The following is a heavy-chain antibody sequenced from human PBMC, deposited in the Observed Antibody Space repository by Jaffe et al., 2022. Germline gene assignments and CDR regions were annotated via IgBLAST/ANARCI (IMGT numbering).Heavy chain of an antibody. V-gene: IGHV2-5*04. CDR2: VFWDEEV. J-gene: IGHJ4*02. CDR3: VHYSNTWFYFDF. CDR1: GFSLHTYGMG. D-gene: IGHD4-4*01. Sequence: QITLKESGPTLVKPTQTLTLTCTFSGFSLHTYGMGVAWIRQPPGKGLEWLALVFWDEEVRYNASLTSRITITKDTAKDEVVLTLTNMAPDDAGTYYCVHYSNTWFYFDFWGQGTPVTVSS.